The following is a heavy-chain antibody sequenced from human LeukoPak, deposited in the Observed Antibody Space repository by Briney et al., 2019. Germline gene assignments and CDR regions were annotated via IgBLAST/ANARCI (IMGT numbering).Heavy chain of an antibody. J-gene: IGHJ5*02. CDR3: ARRTSANCFDP. D-gene: IGHD1-7*01. Sequence: GESLKISCKGSGYSFTNYWIGWVRQMPGKGLEWMGIIYPGDSDTRYSPSFQGQVTISADKSISTAYLQWSSLKASDTAIYFCARRTSANCFDPWGQGTLVTVSS. CDR1: GYSFTNYW. V-gene: IGHV5-51*01. CDR2: IYPGDSDT.